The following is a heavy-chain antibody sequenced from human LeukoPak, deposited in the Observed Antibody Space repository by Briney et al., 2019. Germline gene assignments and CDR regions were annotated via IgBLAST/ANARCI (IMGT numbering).Heavy chain of an antibody. V-gene: IGHV1-2*02. J-gene: IGHJ5*02. Sequence: GASVKVSCKASGYTFTGYYMHWVRQAPGQGLEWMGWNNPNSGGTNYAQKFQGRVTMTRDTSISTVYMELSSLRSEDTAVYYCAREGGIAAADEGWFDPWGQGTLVTVSS. CDR1: GYTFTGYY. CDR3: AREGGIAAADEGWFDP. D-gene: IGHD6-13*01. CDR2: NNPNSGGT.